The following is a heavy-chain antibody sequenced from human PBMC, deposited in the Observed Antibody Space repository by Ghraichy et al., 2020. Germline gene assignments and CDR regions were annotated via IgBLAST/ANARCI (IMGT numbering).Heavy chain of an antibody. CDR1: GFTFSSHD. Sequence: ETLSLTCAASGFTFSSHDLHWVRQVPGKGLEWVSGIGTAGDTYYLGSVNGRFTISRENAWNSLYLQMNSLRAGDTAVYYCARSPLGYLGSGWSVAYYGMDVWGQGTTVTVSS. D-gene: IGHD6-19*01. CDR2: IGTAGDT. V-gene: IGHV3-13*01. CDR3: ARSPLGYLGSGWSVAYYGMDV. J-gene: IGHJ6*02.